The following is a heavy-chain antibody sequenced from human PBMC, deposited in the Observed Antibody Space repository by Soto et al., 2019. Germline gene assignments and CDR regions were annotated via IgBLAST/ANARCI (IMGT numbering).Heavy chain of an antibody. J-gene: IGHJ4*02. CDR2: IDPSDSYT. CDR1: GYSFTSYW. V-gene: IGHV5-10-1*01. CDR3: ARHENTEYYFDY. Sequence: GESLKISCKGSGYSFTSYWISWVRQMPGKGLEWMGRIDPSDSYTNYSPSFQGHVTISADKSISTAYLQWSSLKASDTAMYYCARHENTEYYFDYWGQGTLVTVS.